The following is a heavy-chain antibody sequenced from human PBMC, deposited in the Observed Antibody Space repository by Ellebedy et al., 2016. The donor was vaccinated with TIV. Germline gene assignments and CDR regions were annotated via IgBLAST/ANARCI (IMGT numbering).Heavy chain of an antibody. V-gene: IGHV3-23*01. J-gene: IGHJ4*02. Sequence: PGGSLRLSCAASGFTFSSYAMTRVRQAPGKGLEWVSSISGGGGSTYYADSVKGRFTISRDNSKNTLYLQMNNLGAEDTAVFYCARDRHVDRGDCLDYWGQGTLVTVSS. CDR3: ARDRHVDRGDCLDY. D-gene: IGHD2-21*02. CDR2: ISGGGGST. CDR1: GFTFSSYA.